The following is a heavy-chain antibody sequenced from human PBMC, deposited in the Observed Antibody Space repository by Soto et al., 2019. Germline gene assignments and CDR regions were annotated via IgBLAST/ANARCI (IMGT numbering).Heavy chain of an antibody. J-gene: IGHJ6*02. CDR3: ARPSESSSWYNSHYYYYYGMDV. V-gene: IGHV4-39*01. D-gene: IGHD6-13*01. Sequence: QLQLQESGPGLVKPSETLSLTCTVSGGSISSSSYYWGWIRQPPGKGLEWIGSIYYSGSTYYNPSLKSRVTISVDTSKNQFSLKLSSVTAARTAVYYCARPSESSSWYNSHYYYYYGMDVWGQGTTVTVSS. CDR2: IYYSGST. CDR1: GGSISSSSYY.